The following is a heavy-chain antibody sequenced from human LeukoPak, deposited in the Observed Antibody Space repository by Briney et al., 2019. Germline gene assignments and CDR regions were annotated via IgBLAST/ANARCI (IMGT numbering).Heavy chain of an antibody. CDR1: GGSISSGDYY. CDR3: ARVGIAVAGSLDYFDY. D-gene: IGHD6-19*01. V-gene: IGHV4-61*02. J-gene: IGHJ4*02. CDR2: IYTSGNT. Sequence: SQTLSLTCTVSGGSISSGDYYWSWIRQPAGKGLKWIGRIYTSGNTNYNPSLDSRVTISVDTSKNQFSLKLSSVTAADTAVYYCARVGIAVAGSLDYFDYWGQGTLVTVSS.